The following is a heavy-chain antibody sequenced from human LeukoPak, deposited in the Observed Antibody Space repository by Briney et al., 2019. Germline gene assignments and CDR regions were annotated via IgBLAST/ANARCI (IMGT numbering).Heavy chain of an antibody. V-gene: IGHV1-18*01. CDR3: ARVRYDSSGYYFFDY. J-gene: IGHJ4*02. CDR2: ISAYNGNT. Sequence: GASVKVSCKASGYTLTSYGISWVRQAPGQGLEWMGWISAYNGNTNYAQKLQGRVTMTTDTSTSTAYMELRSLRSDDTAVYYCARVRYDSSGYYFFDYWGQGTLVTVSS. D-gene: IGHD3-22*01. CDR1: GYTLTSYG.